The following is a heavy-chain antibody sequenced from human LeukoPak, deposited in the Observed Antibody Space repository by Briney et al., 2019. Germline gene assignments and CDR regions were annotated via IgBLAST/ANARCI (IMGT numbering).Heavy chain of an antibody. J-gene: IGHJ4*02. CDR1: GFTFSSYS. Sequence: PGGSLRLSCAASGFTFSSYSMNWVRQAPGKGLEWVSYISSSSSTIYYADSVKGRFTISRDNAKNSLYLQMNSLRAEDTAVYYCARDLTWWGIQLWGFDYWGQGTLVTVSS. CDR2: ISSSSSTI. CDR3: ARDLTWWGIQLWGFDY. D-gene: IGHD5-18*01. V-gene: IGHV3-48*04.